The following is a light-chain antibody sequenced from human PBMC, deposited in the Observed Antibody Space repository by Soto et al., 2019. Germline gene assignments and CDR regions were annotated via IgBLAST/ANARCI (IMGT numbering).Light chain of an antibody. CDR3: QQYYSYPWT. CDR2: SAA. Sequence: AIRMTQSPSSLSSSTGDTVAITCRASQPMSIYLAWYQQKPGTAPKLLIYSAATLQSGVPSRFSGSGAGTDFTLTINNLQSEDFATYYCQQYYSYPWTFGQGTKVEIK. J-gene: IGKJ1*01. CDR1: QPMSIY. V-gene: IGKV1-8*01.